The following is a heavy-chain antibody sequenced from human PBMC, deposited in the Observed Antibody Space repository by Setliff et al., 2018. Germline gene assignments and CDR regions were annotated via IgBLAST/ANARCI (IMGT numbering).Heavy chain of an antibody. CDR2: INPNSGGT. Sequence: ASVKVSCKASGYTFTGYYMHWVRQAPGQGLEWMGWINPNSGGTDYAQKFQGRVTMTRDTSISTAYMELSRLRSDDTAVYYCARGGGSSSWYDAFDIWGQGTMVTVSS. CDR3: ARGGGSSSWYDAFDI. CDR1: GYTFTGYY. V-gene: IGHV1-2*02. D-gene: IGHD6-13*01. J-gene: IGHJ3*02.